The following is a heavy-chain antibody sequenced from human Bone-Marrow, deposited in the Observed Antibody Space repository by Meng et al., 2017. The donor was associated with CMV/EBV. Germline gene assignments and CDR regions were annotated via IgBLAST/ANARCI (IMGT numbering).Heavy chain of an antibody. CDR2: IHCDGSDE. J-gene: IGHJ5*02. V-gene: IGHV3-30*02. D-gene: IGHD6-25*01. CDR3: AKDPLEYTSASRGGWFDP. CDR1: GFTFGDYA. Sequence: GGSLRLSCTTSGFTFGDYAMTWVRQAPGKGLEWVAFIHCDGSDEYYADSVRGRFTISRDNSKSTLYLQMSSLRAEDTAVYYCAKDPLEYTSASRGGWFDPWGRGTLVTGSS.